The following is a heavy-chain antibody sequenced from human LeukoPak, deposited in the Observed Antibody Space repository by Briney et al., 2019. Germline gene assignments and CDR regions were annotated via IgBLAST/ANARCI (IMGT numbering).Heavy chain of an antibody. J-gene: IGHJ4*02. CDR1: GGSFSGYY. V-gene: IGHV4-34*01. D-gene: IGHD3-10*01. CDR2: INHSGST. Sequence: PSETLSLTCAVCGGSFSGYYWSWIRQPPGKGLEWIGEINHSGSTNYNPSLKSRVTISVDTSKNQFSLKLSSVTAADTAVYYCARGPWEIGELSNNFDYWGQGTLVTVSS. CDR3: ARGPWEIGELSNNFDY.